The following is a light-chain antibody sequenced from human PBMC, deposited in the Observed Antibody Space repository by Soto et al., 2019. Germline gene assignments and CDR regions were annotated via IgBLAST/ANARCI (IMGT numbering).Light chain of an antibody. CDR3: QQYNNWPPLT. CDR1: QSVSSN. V-gene: IGKV3-15*01. CDR2: GAS. J-gene: IGKJ4*01. Sequence: EIVMTQSPATLSVSPGERATLSCRASQSVSSNLAWYQQNPGQAPMLLIYGASTRATGIPARFSGSGSGTEFTLTISSLQSEDFAVYYCQQYNNWPPLTFGGGTKVEIK.